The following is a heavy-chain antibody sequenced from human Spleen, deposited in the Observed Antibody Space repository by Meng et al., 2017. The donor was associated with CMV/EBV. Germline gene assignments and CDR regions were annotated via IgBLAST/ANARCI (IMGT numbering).Heavy chain of an antibody. D-gene: IGHD1-26*01. Sequence: SGFAFGDYPVGWVRQTPGKGLEWVSSTSAGGGFKRYADSVKGRFTISRDNVRNSLFLQMDNLRVEDTAVYYCARTSSGSRLLRADYWGQGTLVTVSS. CDR3: ARTSSGSRLLRADY. CDR1: GFAFGDYP. V-gene: IGHV3-21*04. CDR2: TSAGGGFK. J-gene: IGHJ4*02.